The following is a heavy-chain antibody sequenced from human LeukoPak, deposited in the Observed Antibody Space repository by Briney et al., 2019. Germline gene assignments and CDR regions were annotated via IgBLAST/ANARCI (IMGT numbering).Heavy chain of an antibody. Sequence: SETLSLTCTVSGGSVSSGSYYWSWIRQPPGTGLEWIGYIYYSGSTYYNPSLKSRVTISVDTSRNQFSLKLSSVTAADTAVYYCARLYYDSSGYFYFDYWGQGTLVTVSS. CDR1: GGSVSSGSYY. CDR2: IYYSGST. D-gene: IGHD3-22*01. V-gene: IGHV4-61*01. J-gene: IGHJ4*02. CDR3: ARLYYDSSGYFYFDY.